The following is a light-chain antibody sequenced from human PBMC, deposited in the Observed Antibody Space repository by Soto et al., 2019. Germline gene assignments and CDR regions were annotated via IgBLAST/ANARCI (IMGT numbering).Light chain of an antibody. V-gene: IGKV3-20*01. CDR1: QSVSTSY. CDR2: GAS. CDR3: QQYGSVPLT. Sequence: EIVLTQSPGTRSLSPGERATLSSRASQSVSTSYLAWYQQKPGQAPRLLIYGASSRATGIPDRFSGSGSGADFTLTISRLEPEDFAVYYCQQYGSVPLTFGGGTKVEIK. J-gene: IGKJ4*01.